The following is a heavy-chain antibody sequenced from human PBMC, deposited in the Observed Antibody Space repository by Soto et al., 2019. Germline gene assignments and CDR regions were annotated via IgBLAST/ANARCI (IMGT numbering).Heavy chain of an antibody. CDR3: ASNAQYCCGGSCYSGNNYWSDP. Sequence: PGESLKISCKGSGYSFTSYWIGWVRQMPGKGLEWMGIIYPGDSDTRYSPSFQGQVTISADKVISTAYLQWSSVKASDSAMYYCASNAQYCCGGSCYSGNNYWSDPWGHGTLVTVAS. CDR1: GYSFTSYW. V-gene: IGHV5-51*01. CDR2: IYPGDSDT. D-gene: IGHD2-15*01. J-gene: IGHJ5*02.